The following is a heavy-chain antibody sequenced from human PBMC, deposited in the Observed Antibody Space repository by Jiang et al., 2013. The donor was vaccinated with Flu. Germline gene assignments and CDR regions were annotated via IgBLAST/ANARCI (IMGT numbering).Heavy chain of an antibody. J-gene: IGHJ4*02. CDR1: GFTFTSSA. CDR3: AAERGVSSSWDFDY. D-gene: IGHD6-13*01. V-gene: IGHV1-58*02. Sequence: EVKKPGTSVKVSCKASGFTFTSSAMQWVRQARGQRLEWIGWIVVGSGNTNYAQKFQERVTITRDMSTSTAYMELSSLRSEDTAVYYCAAERGVSSSWDFDYWGQGTLVTVSS. CDR2: IVVGSGNT.